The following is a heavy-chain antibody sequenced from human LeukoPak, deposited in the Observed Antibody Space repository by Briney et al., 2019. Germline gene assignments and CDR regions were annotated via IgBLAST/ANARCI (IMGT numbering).Heavy chain of an antibody. Sequence: GSETVSCKTSGDSFSSYYIHWVRQPPGQGLEWMGIINPSGGSTTYAQKFQGRLTMASDTSTSTVYMELSSLRSEDTAMYYCARSSAYYNEADIWGQGTMVTVSS. CDR2: INPSGGST. J-gene: IGHJ3*02. CDR1: GDSFSSYY. V-gene: IGHV1-46*01. CDR3: ARSSAYYNEADI. D-gene: IGHD1-26*01.